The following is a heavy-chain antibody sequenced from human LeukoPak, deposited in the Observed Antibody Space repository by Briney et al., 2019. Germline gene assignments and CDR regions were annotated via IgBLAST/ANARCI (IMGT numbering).Heavy chain of an antibody. V-gene: IGHV3-7*01. CDR1: GFTFGSYW. D-gene: IGHD6-25*01. J-gene: IGHJ4*02. CDR2: IKQDGSEK. Sequence: GGSLRLSCAASGFTFGSYWRSWVRQAPGKGLEWVANIKQDGSEKYYVDSVKGRFTISRDNAKNSLYLQMNSLRAEDTAVYYCARPSAAVMEFDYWGQGTLVTVSS. CDR3: ARPSAAVMEFDY.